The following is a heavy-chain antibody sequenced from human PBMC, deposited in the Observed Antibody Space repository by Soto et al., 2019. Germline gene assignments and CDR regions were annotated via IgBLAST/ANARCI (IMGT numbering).Heavy chain of an antibody. D-gene: IGHD3-3*01. CDR1: GGTFSGYA. Sequence: QVQLVQSGAEVKKPGSSVKVSCKASGGTFSGYAISWVRQAPGQGLEWMGGIIPIFGTANYAQKFQGRVTITADESTSTAYMELSSLRSEDTAVYYCARVSPPDDFYGYYGMDVWGQGTTVTVSS. J-gene: IGHJ6*02. V-gene: IGHV1-69*01. CDR2: IIPIFGTA. CDR3: ARVSPPDDFYGYYGMDV.